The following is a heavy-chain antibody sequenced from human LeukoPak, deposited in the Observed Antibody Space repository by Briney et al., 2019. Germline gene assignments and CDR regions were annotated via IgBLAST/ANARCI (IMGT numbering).Heavy chain of an antibody. CDR1: GYTFTSYG. CDR3: ARVSSPYYFDI. J-gene: IGHJ4*02. CDR2: ISAYNGNT. D-gene: IGHD6-6*01. V-gene: IGHV1-18*01. Sequence: ASVKVSCKASGYTFTSYGISWVRQAPGQGLEWMGWISAYNGNTNYAQKLQGRVTMTRDTSISTAYMELSRLRSDDTAVYYCARVSSPYYFDIWGQGTLVTVSS.